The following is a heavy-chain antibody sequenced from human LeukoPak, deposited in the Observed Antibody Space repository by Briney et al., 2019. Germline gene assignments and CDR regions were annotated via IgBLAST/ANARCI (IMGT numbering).Heavy chain of an antibody. D-gene: IGHD3-22*01. V-gene: IGHV4-61*01. CDR2: IYYSGST. CDR1: GGSISSGSYY. J-gene: IGHJ3*02. CDR3: ARSSGYYYDTSAYYPEAFDI. Sequence: KPSQTLSLTCTVSGGSISSGSYYWSWIRQPPGKGLEWIGYIYYSGSTNYNPSLKSRVTISVDTSKTQFSLNLSSVTAADTAVYYCARSSGYYYDTSAYYPEAFDIWGQGTMVTVSS.